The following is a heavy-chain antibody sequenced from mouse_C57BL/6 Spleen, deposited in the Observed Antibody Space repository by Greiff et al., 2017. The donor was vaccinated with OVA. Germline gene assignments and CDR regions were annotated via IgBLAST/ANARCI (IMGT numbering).Heavy chain of an antibody. Sequence: EVQGVESGGGLVKPGGSLKLSCAASGFTFSDYGMHWVRQAPEKGLEWVAYISSGSSTIYYADTVKGRFTISRDNAKNTLFLQMTSLRSEDTAMYYCASYGSSYDWYFVVWGTGTTVTVSS. CDR1: GFTFSDYG. J-gene: IGHJ1*03. CDR3: ASYGSSYDWYFVV. V-gene: IGHV5-17*01. CDR2: ISSGSSTI. D-gene: IGHD1-1*01.